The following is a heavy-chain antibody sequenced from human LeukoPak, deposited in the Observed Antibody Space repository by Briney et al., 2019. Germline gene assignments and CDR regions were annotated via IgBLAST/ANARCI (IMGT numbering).Heavy chain of an antibody. CDR2: IYASGST. Sequence: SETLSLTCIVSGGSISSGSYYWSWIREPAGKGLEWIGRIYASGSTNYNPSLKSRVTISVDTSKNQFSLKLSSVTAADTAVYYCASFPSRGYDSSGYYGVRDYWGHGTPVTVSS. CDR3: ASFPSRGYDSSGYYGVRDY. CDR1: GGSISSGSYY. J-gene: IGHJ4*01. D-gene: IGHD3-22*01. V-gene: IGHV4-61*02.